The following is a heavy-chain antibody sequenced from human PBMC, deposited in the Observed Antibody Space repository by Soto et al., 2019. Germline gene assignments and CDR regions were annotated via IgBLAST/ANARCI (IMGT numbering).Heavy chain of an antibody. Sequence: PGGSLRLSCAASGFTLSSYWMHWVRQAPGKGLVWVSRVSSGGSTISYADSVKGRFTVSRDNAKNTLYLQMDCLRAEDTAVYFCVAQISTGYWGQGSPVTVSS. J-gene: IGHJ4*02. V-gene: IGHV3-74*01. CDR2: VSSGGSTI. CDR3: VAQISTGY. CDR1: GFTLSSYW. D-gene: IGHD3-9*01.